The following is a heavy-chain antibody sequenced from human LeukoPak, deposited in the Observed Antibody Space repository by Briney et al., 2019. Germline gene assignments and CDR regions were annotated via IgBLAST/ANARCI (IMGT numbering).Heavy chain of an antibody. CDR3: ARVRGYSYGQPNWFDP. D-gene: IGHD5-18*01. V-gene: IGHV3-30*03. J-gene: IGHJ5*02. Sequence: PGRSLRLSCAASGFTFSSYGMHWVRQAPGKGLEWVAVISYDGSNKYYADSVKGRFTISRDNSKNTLYLQMNSLRAEDTAVYYCARVRGYSYGQPNWFDPWGQGTLVTVSS. CDR2: ISYDGSNK. CDR1: GFTFSSYG.